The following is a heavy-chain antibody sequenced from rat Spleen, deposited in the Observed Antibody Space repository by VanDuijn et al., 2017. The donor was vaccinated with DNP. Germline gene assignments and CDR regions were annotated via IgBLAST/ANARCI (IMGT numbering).Heavy chain of an antibody. Sequence: EVKLVESGGGLVQPGRSLKLSCAASGFNFNDYWMGWVRQAPGKGLEWIGEIDKDSSTINYTPSLKDKFTISRDNARNTLYLQMSRLGSEDTAIYYCARDLPGGNWFAYWGQGTLVTVSS. CDR3: ARDLPGGNWFAY. J-gene: IGHJ3*01. D-gene: IGHD1-4*01. CDR2: IDKDSSTI. CDR1: GFNFNDYW. V-gene: IGHV4-2*01.